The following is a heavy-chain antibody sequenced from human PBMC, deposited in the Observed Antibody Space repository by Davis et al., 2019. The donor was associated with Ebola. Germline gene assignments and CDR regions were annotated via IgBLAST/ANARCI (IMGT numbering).Heavy chain of an antibody. CDR2: ISGSGGST. Sequence: PGGSLRLSCAASGFIVSSYYMSWVRQAPGRGLEWVSAISGSGGSTYYADSVKGRFTISRDNSKNSLYLQMNSLRAEDTAVYYCARDPDYGDYTGPFGYWGQGTLVTVSS. CDR1: GFIVSSYY. CDR3: ARDPDYGDYTGPFGY. V-gene: IGHV3-23*01. D-gene: IGHD4-17*01. J-gene: IGHJ4*02.